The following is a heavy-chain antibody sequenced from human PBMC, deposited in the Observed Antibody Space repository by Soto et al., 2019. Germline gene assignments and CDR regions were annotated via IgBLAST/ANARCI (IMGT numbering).Heavy chain of an antibody. D-gene: IGHD3-10*01. Sequence: PGGSLRLSCAASGFTFSSYGMHWVRQAPGKGLEWVAVISYDGSNKYYADSVKGRFTISRDNSKNTLYLQMNSLRAEDTAVYYCAKEAHYQRVLWFGESEDNWFDPWGQGTLVTVSS. CDR3: AKEAHYQRVLWFGESEDNWFDP. CDR1: GFTFSSYG. CDR2: ISYDGSNK. J-gene: IGHJ5*02. V-gene: IGHV3-30*18.